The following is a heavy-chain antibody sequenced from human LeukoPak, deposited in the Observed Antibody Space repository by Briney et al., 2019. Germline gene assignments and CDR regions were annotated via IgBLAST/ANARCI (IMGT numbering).Heavy chain of an antibody. CDR3: VRQMIRFWFDP. CDR1: GFTFSSSE. J-gene: IGHJ5*02. D-gene: IGHD3-16*01. Sequence: GGSLRLSCAASGFTFSSSEMNWVRQAPGKGLEWVSYISSSGSTIYYADSVKGRFTISRDNAKNAVFLQMNSLRDDDTAVYYCVRQMIRFWFDPWGQGTRVTVSS. V-gene: IGHV3-48*03. CDR2: ISSSGSTI.